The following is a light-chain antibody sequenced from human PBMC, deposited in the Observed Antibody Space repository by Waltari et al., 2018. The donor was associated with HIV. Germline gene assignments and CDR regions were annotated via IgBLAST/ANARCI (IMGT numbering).Light chain of an antibody. V-gene: IGKV1-9*01. CDR2: LAS. Sequence: DIQLTQSPSFLSASVGDRVTITCRASQGISTYLAWYQQKPWKAPKLLIFLASTLQSGVPSRFSGSGSETEFTLTINSLQPEDFATYYCQQLNTYPRTFGQGTKVEIK. CDR3: QQLNTYPRT. CDR1: QGISTY. J-gene: IGKJ1*01.